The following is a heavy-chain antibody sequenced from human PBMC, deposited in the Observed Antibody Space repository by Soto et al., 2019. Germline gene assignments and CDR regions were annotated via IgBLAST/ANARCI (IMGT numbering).Heavy chain of an antibody. J-gene: IGHJ4*02. CDR1: GYTFTGYY. D-gene: IGHD1-26*01. Sequence: ASVKVSCKASGYTFTGYYMHCVRQAPGQGLEWMGWINPNSGGTNYAQKFQGRVTMTRDTSISTAYMELSSLRSEDTAVYYCARDRARTGAYYFDYWGQGTLVTVSS. V-gene: IGHV1-2*02. CDR2: INPNSGGT. CDR3: ARDRARTGAYYFDY.